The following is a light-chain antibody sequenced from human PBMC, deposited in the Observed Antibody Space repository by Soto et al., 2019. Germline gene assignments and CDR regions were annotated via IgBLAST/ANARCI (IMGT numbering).Light chain of an antibody. CDR3: QQSYSINSFA. CDR1: QSISNS. Sequence: DIQMTQSPSSLSASVGDRVTITCRASQSISNSLHWYQQKPGKAPNLLIYDASNLQSGVPSRFSGSGSVTDFTLTISSLQTEDFATYYCQQSYSINSFAFGQGTKLEIK. J-gene: IGKJ2*01. V-gene: IGKV1-39*01. CDR2: DAS.